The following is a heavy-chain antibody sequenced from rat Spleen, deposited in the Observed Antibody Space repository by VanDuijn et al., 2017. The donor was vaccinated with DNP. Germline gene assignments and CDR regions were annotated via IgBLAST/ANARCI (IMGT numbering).Heavy chain of an antibody. J-gene: IGHJ3*01. V-gene: IGHV5-20*01. CDR2: ISNDGART. D-gene: IGHD5-1*01. CDR3: TTGPDWDRGWFAY. CDR1: GFPFSDYN. Sequence: EVQLVESGGGLVQPGRPLNLSCAASGFPFSDYNMAWVRQAPTRGLEWVASISNDGARTYYRDSVKGRFTISRDNTKGTLYLQMDSLRSEDTATYYCTTGPDWDRGWFAYWGQGTPVTVSS.